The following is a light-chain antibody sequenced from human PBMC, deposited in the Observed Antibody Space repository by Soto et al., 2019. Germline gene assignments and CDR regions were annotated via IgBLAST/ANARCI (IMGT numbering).Light chain of an antibody. CDR2: AVI. CDR1: SSDVGGYDY. CDR3: SSYAGRNNLV. J-gene: IGLJ2*01. Sequence: QSALTQPPSSSGSIGQSVTISCTGTSSDVGGYDYVSWYQQHPGKAPKLMIFAVIKRPSGVPDRFSGSTSGNTASLTVSGLQAEDEADYYCSSYAGRNNLVFGGGTKVTVL. V-gene: IGLV2-8*01.